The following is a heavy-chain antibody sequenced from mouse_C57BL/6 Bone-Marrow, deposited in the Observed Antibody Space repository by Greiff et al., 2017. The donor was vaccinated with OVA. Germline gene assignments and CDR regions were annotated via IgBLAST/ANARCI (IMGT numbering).Heavy chain of an antibody. Sequence: VQRVESGAELVRPGASVKLSCKASGYTFTDYYISWVKQRPGQGLEWIARIYPGSGNIYSNEKFKGKATLTAEKSSSTAYMQLSSLTSDDSAVYFCARSERLRDYFDYWGQGTTLTVSS. CDR1: GYTFTDYY. CDR2: IYPGSGNI. D-gene: IGHD2-2*01. CDR3: ARSERLRDYFDY. J-gene: IGHJ2*01. V-gene: IGHV1-76*01.